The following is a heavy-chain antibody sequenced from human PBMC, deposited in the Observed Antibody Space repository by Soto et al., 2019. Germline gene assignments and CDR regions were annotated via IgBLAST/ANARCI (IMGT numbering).Heavy chain of an antibody. CDR3: ERGRVDTASYYGMDV. CDR1: GFTFSDYY. V-gene: IGHV3-11*01. J-gene: IGHJ6*02. Sequence: GGSLRLSCAASGFTFSDYYMSWIRQAPGKGLEWVSYISSSGSTIYYADSVKGRFTISRDNAKNSLYLQMNSLRAEDTAVYYCERGRVDTASYYGMDVWGQGTKATVSS. CDR2: ISSSGSTI. D-gene: IGHD5-18*01.